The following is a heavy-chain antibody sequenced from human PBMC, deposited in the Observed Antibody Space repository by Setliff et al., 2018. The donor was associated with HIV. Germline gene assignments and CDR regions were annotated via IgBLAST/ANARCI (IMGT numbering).Heavy chain of an antibody. Sequence: SETLSLTCTVPGGSISSSRYYWGWIRQPTGKGLEWIGTLYYSGNTYYNPSFKSRVTISVDTSKNQFSLKLSSVTAADTAVFYCARQGPSPSSAAATDWFDPWGQGTLVTVSS. V-gene: IGHV4-39*01. D-gene: IGHD6-13*01. CDR3: ARQGPSPSSAAATDWFDP. J-gene: IGHJ5*02. CDR1: GGSISSSRYY. CDR2: LYYSGNT.